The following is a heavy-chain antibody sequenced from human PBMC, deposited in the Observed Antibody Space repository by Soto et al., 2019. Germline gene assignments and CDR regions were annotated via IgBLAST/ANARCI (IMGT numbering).Heavy chain of an antibody. CDR1: GFTFGAYA. CDR3: ARAFCTNGVCYYFFYY. Sequence: GGSLRLSCAASGFTFGAYAMHWVRQAPGKGLEWVAVIYYDGSNRYYGDAVKGRFTISRDNSKSTLYLQMSSLRAEDTAVYYCARAFCTNGVCYYFFYYWGHGTLVTVS. D-gene: IGHD2-8*01. V-gene: IGHV3-33*01. J-gene: IGHJ4*01. CDR2: IYYDGSNR.